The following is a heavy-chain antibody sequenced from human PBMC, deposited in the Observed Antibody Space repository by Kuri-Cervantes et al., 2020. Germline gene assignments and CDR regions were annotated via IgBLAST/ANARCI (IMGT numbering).Heavy chain of an antibody. D-gene: IGHD1-26*01. J-gene: IGHJ4*02. CDR2: INPNSGGT. Sequence: ASVKVSCKASGYTFTGYYMHWVRQAPGQGLEWMGWINPNSGGTNYAQKFQGRVTMTRDTSISTAYMELSRLRSGDTAVYYCARDKKSGSLIRTLGYWGQGTLVTVSS. V-gene: IGHV1-2*02. CDR1: GYTFTGYY. CDR3: ARDKKSGSLIRTLGY.